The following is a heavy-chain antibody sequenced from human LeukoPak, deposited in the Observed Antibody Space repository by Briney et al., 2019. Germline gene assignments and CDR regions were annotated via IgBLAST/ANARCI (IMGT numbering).Heavy chain of an antibody. CDR2: IKRDGSEK. J-gene: IGHJ4*02. CDR3: ARDGFVGAADY. V-gene: IGHV3-7*01. CDR1: EFIFSGYW. D-gene: IGHD6-13*01. Sequence: GGSLRLSCAASEFIFSGYWMNWVRQAPGKGLEWVANIKRDGSEKQYVDSERGRFTISRDNAKNSLYLQMNSLRVEDTAVYYCARDGFVGAADYWGQGTLVTVSS.